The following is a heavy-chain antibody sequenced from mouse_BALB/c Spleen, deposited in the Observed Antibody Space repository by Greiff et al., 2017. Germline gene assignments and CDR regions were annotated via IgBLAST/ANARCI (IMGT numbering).Heavy chain of an antibody. D-gene: IGHD2-3*01. CDR3: AGWFGFAY. Sequence: EVKLMESGPGLVKPSQSLSLTCTVTGYSITSDYAWNWIRQFPGNKLEWMGYISYSGSTSYNPSLKSRISITRDTSKNQFFLQLNSVTTEDTATYYCAGWFGFAYWGQGTLVTVSA. V-gene: IGHV3-2*02. CDR2: ISYSGST. J-gene: IGHJ3*01. CDR1: GYSITSDYA.